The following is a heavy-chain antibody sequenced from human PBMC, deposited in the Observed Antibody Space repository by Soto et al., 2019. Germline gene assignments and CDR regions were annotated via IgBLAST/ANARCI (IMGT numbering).Heavy chain of an antibody. V-gene: IGHV4-59*01. J-gene: IGHJ5*02. Sequence: PSETLSLTCTVSGGSLSSYYWTWIRQSPGKGLEWIGYVYFSGNTNYNPSLKSRVTISIDTSKNQFPLRLASVTAADTAFYYCGSVRPSGYVLSWGQGTLVTVS. CDR2: VYFSGNT. CDR3: GSVRPSGYVLS. CDR1: GGSLSSYY. D-gene: IGHD6-25*01.